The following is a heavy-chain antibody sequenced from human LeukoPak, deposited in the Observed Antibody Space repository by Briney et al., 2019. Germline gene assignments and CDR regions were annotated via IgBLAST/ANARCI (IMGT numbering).Heavy chain of an antibody. CDR1: GGSFSGYY. CDR3: ARGGTGSLNNWFDP. V-gene: IGHV4-34*01. CDR2: INHSGST. Sequence: SETLSLTCAVYGGSFSGYYWSWIRQPPGKGLEWIGEINHSGSTNYNPSLKSRVTISVDKSMNQFSLRLTSVTAADTAVYYCARGGTGSLNNWFDPWGQGTLVTVSS. J-gene: IGHJ5*01. D-gene: IGHD3-10*01.